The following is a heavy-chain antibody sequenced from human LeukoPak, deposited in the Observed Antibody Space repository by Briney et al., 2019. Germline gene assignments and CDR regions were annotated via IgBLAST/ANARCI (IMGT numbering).Heavy chain of an antibody. V-gene: IGHV4-30-4*08. CDR3: ARSYELLRYFDWLLPFDY. D-gene: IGHD3-9*01. J-gene: IGHJ4*02. CDR1: GGSISSGDYY. CDR2: INHSGST. Sequence: SQTLSLTCTVSGGSISSGDYYWSWIRQPPGKGLEWIGEINHSGSTNYNPSLKSRVTISVDTSKNQFSLKLSSVTAADTAVYYCARSYELLRYFDWLLPFDYWGQGTLVTVSS.